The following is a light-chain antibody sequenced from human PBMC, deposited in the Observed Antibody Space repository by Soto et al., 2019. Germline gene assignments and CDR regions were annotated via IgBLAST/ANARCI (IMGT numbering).Light chain of an antibody. V-gene: IGKV1-39*01. J-gene: IGKJ4*01. CDR3: QQSYTTPLG. CDR2: TAS. Sequence: IQMTPAPSSLSSSVGNRVTHTFRSSQSISSYLNWYQQKPGKAPKLLIFTASTLQSGVPSRFSGSGSGTDFTLTISSLQPEDFATYYCQQSYTTPLGFGGGTKVDI. CDR1: QSISSY.